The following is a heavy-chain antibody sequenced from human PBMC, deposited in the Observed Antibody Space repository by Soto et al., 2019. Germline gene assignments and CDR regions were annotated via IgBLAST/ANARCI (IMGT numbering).Heavy chain of an antibody. J-gene: IGHJ6*03. Sequence: QVQLVQSGAEVKKPGASVKVSCKASGYTFTSYDINWVRQATGQGLEWMGWMNPNSGNTGYAQKSQARITMPRPTSISTAYVEVSSLRSEGTAVYYCASRGGYRAPRAGGNYYYYMDVWGKGTTVTVSS. D-gene: IGHD3-16*02. CDR3: ASRGGYRAPRAGGNYYYYMDV. V-gene: IGHV1-8*01. CDR2: MNPNSGNT. CDR1: GYTFTSYD.